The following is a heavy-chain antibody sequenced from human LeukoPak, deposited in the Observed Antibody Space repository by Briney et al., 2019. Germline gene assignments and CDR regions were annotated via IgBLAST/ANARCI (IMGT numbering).Heavy chain of an antibody. CDR1: GFTFGDHA. Sequence: PGGSLRLSCITSGFTFGDHAMSWVRQAPAKGLEWVGFIRSKAYGGTTEYAASVKGRFTISRDDSKSIAYLQMNSLKTEDTAVYYCTRGPIHLWIYNGMDVWGQGTTVTVSS. D-gene: IGHD5-18*01. V-gene: IGHV3-49*04. CDR3: TRGPIHLWIYNGMDV. CDR2: IRSKAYGGTT. J-gene: IGHJ6*02.